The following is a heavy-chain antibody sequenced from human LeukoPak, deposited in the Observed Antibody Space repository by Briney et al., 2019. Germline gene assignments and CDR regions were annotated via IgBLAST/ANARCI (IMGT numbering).Heavy chain of an antibody. J-gene: IGHJ6*03. CDR2: MNPNSGNK. V-gene: IGHV1-8*01. CDR3: ARGPQWRGDYYYMDV. D-gene: IGHD6-19*01. Sequence: ASVKVSCKASGYSFTNFDINWVRQATGQGLEWMGWMNPNSGNKGYAQKFQGRVTMTMNTSITTAYMELSSLRSEDTAVYYCARGPQWRGDYYYMDVWAEGPRSPSP. CDR1: GYSFTNFD.